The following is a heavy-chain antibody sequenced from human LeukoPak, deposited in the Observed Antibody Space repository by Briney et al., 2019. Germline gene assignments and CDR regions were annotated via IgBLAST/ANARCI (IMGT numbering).Heavy chain of an antibody. CDR2: IYSGGST. V-gene: IGHV3-23*03. D-gene: IGHD7-27*01. CDR3: ARDLAWGAFDY. CDR1: GFTFSNSA. J-gene: IGHJ4*02. Sequence: PGGSLRLSCAASGFTFSNSALSWVRQAPGRGLEWVSIIYSGGSTYYADSVKGRFTISRDDSKNTLSLQMNSLRVEDTAVYYCARDLAWGAFDYWGQGTLVTVSS.